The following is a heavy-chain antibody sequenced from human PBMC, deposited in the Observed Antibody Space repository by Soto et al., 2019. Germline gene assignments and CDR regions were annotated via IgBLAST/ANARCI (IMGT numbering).Heavy chain of an antibody. D-gene: IGHD3-10*01. V-gene: IGHV3-11*01. CDR3: ARTTPLGSKLLWFISRKQKSSLTYYFNY. CDR1: GFTFSDYY. J-gene: IGHJ4*02. CDR2: ISSSGSTI. Sequence: PGGSLRLSCAASGFTFSDYYMSWIRQAPGKGLEWVSYISSSGSTIYYADSVKGRFTISRDNAKNSLYLQMNSLRAEDTAVYYYARTTPLGSKLLWFISRKQKSSLTYYFNYWGQGPLVTVSS.